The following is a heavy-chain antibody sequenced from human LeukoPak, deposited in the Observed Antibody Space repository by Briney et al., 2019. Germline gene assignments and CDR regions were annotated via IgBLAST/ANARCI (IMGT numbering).Heavy chain of an antibody. CDR1: GFTFNRFA. J-gene: IGHJ4*02. D-gene: IGHD3-10*01. CDR2: IIDNGDRT. V-gene: IGHV3-23*01. Sequence: GGSLRLSCAASGFTFNRFAMNWVRQAPGKGLEWVATIIDNGDRTYYADSVRGRFTLSRDNSNNTLSLQMNSLRAEDTATYYCSKGITLVRGFTDFDYWGQGTLVTVSS. CDR3: SKGITLVRGFTDFDY.